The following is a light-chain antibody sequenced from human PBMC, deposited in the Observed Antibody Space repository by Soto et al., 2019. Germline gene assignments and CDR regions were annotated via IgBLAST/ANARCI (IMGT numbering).Light chain of an antibody. CDR3: QQSHEWPRT. V-gene: IGKV3-15*01. CDR2: GAS. J-gene: IGKJ2*01. Sequence: EIVLTQSPATLSVSPGEGATLSCWAGQSIANNLAWYQQRPGQAPRLLIYGASTRATGIPARFRGSGSGTEFTLTISSLQSEDFAVYYCQQSHEWPRTFGQGTKLEIK. CDR1: QSIANN.